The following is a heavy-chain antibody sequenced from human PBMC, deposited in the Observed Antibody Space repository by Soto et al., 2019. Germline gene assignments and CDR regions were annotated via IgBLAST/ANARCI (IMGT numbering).Heavy chain of an antibody. CDR1: GYTFSSYR. CDR2: IHAYNGDT. V-gene: IGHV1-18*01. Sequence: QVQLVQSGAEVKKPGASVKVSCKASGYTFSSYRISWVRQAPGQGPEWMGWIHAYNGDTKYAQKFEDRLIMTTDTSTSTAYIDLRSLTSDDTAVYYCARADYGDDDSWGQGTLVTVSS. CDR3: ARADYGDDDS. D-gene: IGHD4-17*01. J-gene: IGHJ4*02.